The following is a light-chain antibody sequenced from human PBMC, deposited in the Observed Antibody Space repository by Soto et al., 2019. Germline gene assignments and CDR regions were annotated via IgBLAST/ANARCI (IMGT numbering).Light chain of an antibody. Sequence: DIQMTQSPSTLSASVGDRVTITCRASQSISNWLAWYQQKPGKAPKLLIYKASSLQGGVPSRFSGSGSGTEFPLTISSLQPDDFATYYCQQYDTYRTFAQGTKVEIK. CDR1: QSISNW. CDR2: KAS. V-gene: IGKV1-5*03. J-gene: IGKJ1*01. CDR3: QQYDTYRT.